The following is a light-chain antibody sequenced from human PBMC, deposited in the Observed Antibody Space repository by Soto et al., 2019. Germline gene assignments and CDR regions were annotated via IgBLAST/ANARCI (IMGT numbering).Light chain of an antibody. CDR2: DAS. CDR1: QSVDYW. Sequence: DIQMTQSPSTLSASVGDRVSITCRASQSVDYWLAWYQQKSGKAPKLLIYDASTLVSGVPSRFSGSGSGTEFTLTISSLQADDFATYSCQHYNGRWTFGQGTKVEIK. V-gene: IGKV1-5*01. J-gene: IGKJ1*01. CDR3: QHYNGRWT.